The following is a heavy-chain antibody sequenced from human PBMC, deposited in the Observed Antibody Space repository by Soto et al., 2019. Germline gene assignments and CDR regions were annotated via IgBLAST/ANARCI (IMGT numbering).Heavy chain of an antibody. Sequence: ASVKVSCKASGYTLTDYFMHWVRQAPGQGLEWMGTINPRGGTTRIAQKFQGRVTMTRDTSISTAYMELSRLRSDDTAVYYCARDDAICGVVPSYGMDVWGQGTTVTVSS. CDR2: INPRGGTT. J-gene: IGHJ6*02. V-gene: IGHV1-2*02. CDR3: ARDDAICGVVPSYGMDV. D-gene: IGHD3-3*01. CDR1: GYTLTDYF.